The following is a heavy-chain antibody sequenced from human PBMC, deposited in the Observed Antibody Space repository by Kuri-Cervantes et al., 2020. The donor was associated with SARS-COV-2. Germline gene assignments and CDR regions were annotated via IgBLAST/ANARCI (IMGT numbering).Heavy chain of an antibody. CDR3: ARISYGDYGWNDY. Sequence: GGSLRLSCAASGFTFSSYAMHWVRQAPGKGLEWVAVISYDGSNKYYADSVKGRFTISRDNSKNTLYLQMNSLRAEDTAVYYCARISYGDYGWNDYWGQGTLVTVSS. CDR1: GFTFSSYA. V-gene: IGHV3-30*01. CDR2: ISYDGSNK. J-gene: IGHJ4*02. D-gene: IGHD4-17*01.